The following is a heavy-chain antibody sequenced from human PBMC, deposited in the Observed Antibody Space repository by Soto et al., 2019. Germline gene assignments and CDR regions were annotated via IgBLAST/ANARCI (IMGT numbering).Heavy chain of an antibody. J-gene: IGHJ6*02. D-gene: IGHD2-21*02. CDR3: AAETCGGDCYYYYGMDV. Sequence: QVQLVQSGAEVKKPGSSVKVSCKASGGTFSSYAISWVRQAPGQGLEWMGGIIPIFGTANYAQKFQGRVTITADESTTTAYMELSSLRSEDTAVYYCAAETCGGDCYYYYGMDVWGQGTTVTVS. V-gene: IGHV1-69*01. CDR2: IIPIFGTA. CDR1: GGTFSSYA.